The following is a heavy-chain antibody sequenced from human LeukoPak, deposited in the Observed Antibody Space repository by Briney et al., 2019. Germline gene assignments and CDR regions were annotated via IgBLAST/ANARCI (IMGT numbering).Heavy chain of an antibody. V-gene: IGHV1-46*01. CDR3: ARAYTMVATFDY. D-gene: IGHD3-10*01. J-gene: IGHJ4*02. CDR1: GYIFTTYY. CDR2: INPSGGST. Sequence: ASVKVSCKASGYIFTTYYLHWVRQAPGQGLEWMGIINPSGGSTTYAQKFQGRVTMTRDTSTSTVYMELSSLKSEDTAVYYCARAYTMVATFDYWGQGTLVTVSS.